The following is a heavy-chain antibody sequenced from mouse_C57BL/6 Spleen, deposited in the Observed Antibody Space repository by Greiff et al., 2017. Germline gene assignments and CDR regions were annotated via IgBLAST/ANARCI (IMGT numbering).Heavy chain of an antibody. J-gene: IGHJ4*01. CDR3: ASFYGFYYAMDY. CDR1: GYTFTDYY. V-gene: IGHV1-84*01. CDR2: IYPGSGNT. Sequence: VQLQQSGPELVKPGASVKISCKASGYTFTDYYINWVKQRPGQGLAWIGWIYPGSGNTKYNEKFKGKATLTVDTSSSTAYMQLSSLTSEDSAVYFCASFYGFYYAMDYWGQGTSVTVSS. D-gene: IGHD1-1*01.